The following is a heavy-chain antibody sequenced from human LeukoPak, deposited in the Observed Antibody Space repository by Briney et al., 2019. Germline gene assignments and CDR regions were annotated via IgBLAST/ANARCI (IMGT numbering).Heavy chain of an antibody. V-gene: IGHV3-7*03. CDR3: ARGGGLDV. J-gene: IGHJ6*02. Sequence: GGSLRLSCAASGFTFSSYWMNWARQAPGKGLEWVASINHNGNVSYYVDSVKGRFTISRDNAKNSLYLQMSNLRAEDTAVYFCARGGGLDVWGQGATVTVSS. CDR1: GFTFSSYW. CDR2: INHNGNVS. D-gene: IGHD3-16*01.